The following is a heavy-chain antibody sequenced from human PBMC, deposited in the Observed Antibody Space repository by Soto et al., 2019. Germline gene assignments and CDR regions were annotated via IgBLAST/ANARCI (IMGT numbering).Heavy chain of an antibody. V-gene: IGHV2-5*02. CDR1: GFSLTTSGVG. D-gene: IGHD4-17*01. J-gene: IGHJ5*02. CDR3: AHRTTAVTWWFDP. CDR2: IYWDDDK. Sequence: QITLKESGPTLVKPTQTLTLTCTFSGFSLTTSGVGVGWIRQPPGKALEWLALIYWDDDKRYSSSLKSRLTITDDTSKLQVVLTLTNIDPADTATYFSAHRTTAVTWWFDPWGQGTLVTVSS.